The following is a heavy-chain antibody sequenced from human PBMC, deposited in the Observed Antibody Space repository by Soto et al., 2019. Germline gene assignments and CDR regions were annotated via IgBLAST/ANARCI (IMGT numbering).Heavy chain of an antibody. J-gene: IGHJ3*02. V-gene: IGHV1-46*01. CDR3: ARDSFVAAAAHTLDHDAFDI. D-gene: IGHD6-13*01. Sequence: ASVKVSCKASGYTFTSYYMHWVRQAPGQGLEWMGIINPSGGSTSYAQKFQGRVTMTRDTSTSTVYMELSSLRSEDTAVYYCARDSFVAAAAHTLDHDAFDIWGQGTMVTVSS. CDR1: GYTFTSYY. CDR2: INPSGGST.